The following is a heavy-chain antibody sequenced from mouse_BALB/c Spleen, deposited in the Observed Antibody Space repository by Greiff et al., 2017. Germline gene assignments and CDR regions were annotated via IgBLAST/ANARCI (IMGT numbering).Heavy chain of an antibody. CDR2: INPSNGGT. J-gene: IGHJ3*01. D-gene: IGHD2-1*01. CDR1: GYTFTSYY. CDR3: TRRDIYYGNYGFAY. Sequence: VQLQQPGAELVKPGASVKLSCKASGYTFTSYYMYWVKQRPGQGLEWIGGINPSNGGTNFNEKFKSKATLTVDKSSSTAYMQLSSLTSEDSAVYYCTRRDIYYGNYGFAYWGQGTLVTVSA. V-gene: IGHV1S81*02.